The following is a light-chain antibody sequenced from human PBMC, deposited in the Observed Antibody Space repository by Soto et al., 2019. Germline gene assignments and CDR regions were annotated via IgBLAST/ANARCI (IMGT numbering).Light chain of an antibody. CDR2: END. CDR1: SSNLGSNY. J-gene: IGLJ2*01. CDR3: GTWDSSLSAHVV. Sequence: QSVLTQSPSVAAAPGQKVTISCSGSSSNLGSNYVYWYQKVPGTAPKLLIYENDKRPSGIPDRVSGSKSATSATLAITGRQTGDEAEYYCGTWDSSLSAHVVFGGGTKLTVL. V-gene: IGLV1-51*01.